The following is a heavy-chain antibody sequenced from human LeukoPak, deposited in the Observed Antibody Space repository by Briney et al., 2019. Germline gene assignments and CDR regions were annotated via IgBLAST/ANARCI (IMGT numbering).Heavy chain of an antibody. J-gene: IGHJ2*01. D-gene: IGHD6-13*01. CDR3: ARLSSSWYQDWYFDL. CDR1: GGSISSGSYY. V-gene: IGHV4-61*02. CDR2: IYTSGST. Sequence: SETLSLTCTVSGGSISSGSYYWSWIRQPAGKGLEWIGRIYTSGSTNYNPSLKSRVTMSVDTSKNQFSLKLSSVTAADTAVYYCARLSSSWYQDWYFDLWGRGTLVTVSS.